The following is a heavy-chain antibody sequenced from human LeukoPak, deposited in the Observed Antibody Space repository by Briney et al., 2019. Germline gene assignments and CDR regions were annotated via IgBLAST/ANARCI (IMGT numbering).Heavy chain of an antibody. Sequence: GGSLRLSCAASGFTFSSYAMSWVRQAPGKGLEWVSAVTNTGSTTYYADSVKGRFTISRDNSKNTLYLKMNSLRAEDTAVYYCATRGLSSGYSYYFDFWGQGTLVTVSS. CDR2: VTNTGSTT. CDR1: GFTFSSYA. J-gene: IGHJ4*02. CDR3: ATRGLSSGYSYYFDF. V-gene: IGHV3-23*01. D-gene: IGHD3-22*01.